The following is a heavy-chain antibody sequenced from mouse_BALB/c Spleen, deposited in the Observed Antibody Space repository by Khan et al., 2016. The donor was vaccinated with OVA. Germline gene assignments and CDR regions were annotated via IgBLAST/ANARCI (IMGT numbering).Heavy chain of an antibody. V-gene: IGHV1-81*01. J-gene: IGHJ2*01. CDR1: GYTFTYYV. D-gene: IGHD2-3*01. Sequence: QVQLKESGPELVKPGASVKLSCKASGYTFTYYVITWVKQRTGQGLEWIGEIYPGSDNAYYNARFRGKATLTADKSSNTTYMQLSSLTSEDSAVYFCARGDGYYVYFDYWGQGTTLTVSS. CDR3: ARGDGYYVYFDY. CDR2: IYPGSDNA.